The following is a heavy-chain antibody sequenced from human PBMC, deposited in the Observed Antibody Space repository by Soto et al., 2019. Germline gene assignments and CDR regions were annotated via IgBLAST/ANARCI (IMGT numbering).Heavy chain of an antibody. CDR3: ARNPYSSGLFHT. J-gene: IGHJ5*02. CDR1: GYSFIDYD. Sequence: QVQLVQSGAGVKKPGASVKVSCKASGYSFIDYDINWVRQATGQGLEWMGWMTPNSGNTGYAQKFQGRVTLTSDTSIGTAYMELSSLKFEDTAVYYCARNPYSSGLFHTWGQRTLVTVPS. CDR2: MTPNSGNT. D-gene: IGHD6-19*01. V-gene: IGHV1-8*01.